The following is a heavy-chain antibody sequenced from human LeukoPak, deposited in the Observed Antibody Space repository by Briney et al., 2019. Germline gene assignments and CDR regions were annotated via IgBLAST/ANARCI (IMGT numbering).Heavy chain of an antibody. CDR3: ARDVFGPAATYYYGMDV. CDR1: GFTFSSYS. CDR2: ISSSSYI. V-gene: IGHV3-21*01. J-gene: IGHJ6*02. D-gene: IGHD2-2*01. Sequence: SGGSLRLSCAASGFTFSSYSMNWVRQAPGKGLEWVSSISSSSYIYYADSVKGRFTISRDNAKNSLYLQMNSLRAEDTAVYYCARDVFGPAATYYYGMDVWGQGTTVTVSS.